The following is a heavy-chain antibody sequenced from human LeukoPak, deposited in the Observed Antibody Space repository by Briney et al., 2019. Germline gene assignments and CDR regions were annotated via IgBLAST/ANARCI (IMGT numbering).Heavy chain of an antibody. J-gene: IGHJ3*02. D-gene: IGHD1-26*01. CDR3: ARGYSGSYWDAFDI. CDR2: INHSGST. Sequence: PSETLSLTCAVYGGSFSGYYWSWIRQPPGKGLEWIGEINHSGSTNYNPSLKSRVTISVDTSKNQFSLKLSSVTAADTAVYYCARGYSGSYWDAFDIWGQGTMVTVSS. V-gene: IGHV4-34*01. CDR1: GGSFSGYY.